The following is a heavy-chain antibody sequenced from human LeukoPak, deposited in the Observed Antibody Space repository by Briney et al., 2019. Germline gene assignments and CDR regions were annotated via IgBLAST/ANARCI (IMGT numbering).Heavy chain of an antibody. Sequence: GGSLRLSCAASGFTFSDYYMSWIRQAPGKGLEWVSYISSSGGTIYYADSVRGRFTISRDNAKNSLYLQMNSLRAEDTAVYYCAKESDVDALDIWGQGTMVTVSS. CDR3: AKESDVDALDI. V-gene: IGHV3-11*01. CDR1: GFTFSDYY. D-gene: IGHD2-21*02. J-gene: IGHJ3*02. CDR2: ISSSGGTI.